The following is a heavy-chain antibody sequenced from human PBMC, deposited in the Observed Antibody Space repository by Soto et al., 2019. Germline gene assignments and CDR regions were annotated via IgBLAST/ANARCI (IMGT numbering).Heavy chain of an antibody. D-gene: IGHD5-12*01. CDR2: IWYDGSNK. Sequence: GGSLRLSCAASGFTFSSYGMHWVRQAPGKGLEWVAVIWYDGSNKYYADSVKGRFTISRDNSKNTLYLQMNSLRAEDTAVYYCSRELGKYSGYDGLDYWGQGTLVTVSS. CDR1: GFTFSSYG. CDR3: SRELGKYSGYDGLDY. J-gene: IGHJ4*02. V-gene: IGHV3-33*01.